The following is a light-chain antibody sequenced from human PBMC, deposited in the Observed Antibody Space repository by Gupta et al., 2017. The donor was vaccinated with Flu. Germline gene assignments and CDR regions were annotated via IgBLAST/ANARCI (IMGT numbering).Light chain of an antibody. CDR2: KAS. Sequence: DIHMTQSPSTLSASVGDRVTVTCRASQNINSWLAWYQQKPGKAPRLLIYKASSLQSGVPLRFSGSGSGTEFTLTISSLQPDDVGTYYCQQYNTYPLTFGGGTKVEIK. CDR1: QNINSW. CDR3: QQYNTYPLT. J-gene: IGKJ4*01. V-gene: IGKV1-5*03.